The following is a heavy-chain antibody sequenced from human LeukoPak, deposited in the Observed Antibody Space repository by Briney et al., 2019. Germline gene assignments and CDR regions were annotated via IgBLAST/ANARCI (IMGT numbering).Heavy chain of an antibody. CDR3: ARGRYYYDSSGYYLYYYGMDV. D-gene: IGHD3-22*01. CDR1: GGSISSSSYY. J-gene: IGHJ6*02. Sequence: SETLSLTCTVSGGSISSSSYYWGWIRQPPGKGLEWIGGIYYSGSTYYNPSLKSRVTISVDTSKNQFSLKLSSVTAADTAVYYCARGRYYYDSSGYYLYYYGMDVWGQGTTVTVSS. V-gene: IGHV4-39*07. CDR2: IYYSGST.